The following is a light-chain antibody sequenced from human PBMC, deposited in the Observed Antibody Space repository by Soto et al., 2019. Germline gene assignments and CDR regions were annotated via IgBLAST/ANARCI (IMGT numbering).Light chain of an antibody. Sequence: EIVLTQSPATLSLSPGERATLSCRASQTVGTYLVWYQQKPGQAPRPLIYDASYRASGIPDRFSGSGAGTDFTLTISSLEPEDFAVYFCQQRSNWPLTFGGGTKVELK. CDR3: QQRSNWPLT. CDR2: DAS. CDR1: QTVGTY. J-gene: IGKJ4*01. V-gene: IGKV3-11*01.